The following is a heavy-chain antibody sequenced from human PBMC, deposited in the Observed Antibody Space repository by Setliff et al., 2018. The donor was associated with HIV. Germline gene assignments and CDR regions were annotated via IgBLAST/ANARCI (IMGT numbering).Heavy chain of an antibody. D-gene: IGHD5-18*01. CDR3: VRTLPQYTNLFDY. J-gene: IGHJ4*02. V-gene: IGHV1-2*02. Sequence: ASVKVSCKASGYTFTNYYMHWVRQAPGQGLEWMGWINPNSGGTNYAQKFQGRVTMTRDTSISTAYMELSRLRSDDTAVYYCVRTLPQYTNLFDYWGQGTLVTVSS. CDR1: GYTFTNYY. CDR2: INPNSGGT.